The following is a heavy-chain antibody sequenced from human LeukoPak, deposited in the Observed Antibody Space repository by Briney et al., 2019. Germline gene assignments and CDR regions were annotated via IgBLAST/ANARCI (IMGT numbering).Heavy chain of an antibody. CDR1: GGTFSSYV. CDR3: ARYPHLLRNFDGSDYYYGMDV. CDR2: IIPIFGSP. Sequence: GSSVKVSCKASGGTFSSYVISWVRHGPGQRLEWMGEIIPIFGSPIYAQRFQGRVTITTDESTSTAYMELSSLRSEDTAVYYCARYPHLLRNFDGSDYYYGMDVWGQGTTVSVSS. J-gene: IGHJ6*02. D-gene: IGHD3-9*01. V-gene: IGHV1-69*05.